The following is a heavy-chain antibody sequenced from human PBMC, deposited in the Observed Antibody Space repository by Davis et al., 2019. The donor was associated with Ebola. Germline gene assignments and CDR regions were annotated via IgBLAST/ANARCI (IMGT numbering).Heavy chain of an antibody. CDR1: GYTFTSYY. Sequence: ASVTVSCKASGYTFTSYYMHWVRQAPGQGLEWMGIINPSGGSTSYAQKFQGSVTMTRDTSTSTVYMELSSLRSEDTAVYYCARMVTTPYYYYGMDVWGQGTTVTVSS. V-gene: IGHV1-46*01. D-gene: IGHD4-17*01. CDR2: INPSGGST. CDR3: ARMVTTPYYYYGMDV. J-gene: IGHJ6*02.